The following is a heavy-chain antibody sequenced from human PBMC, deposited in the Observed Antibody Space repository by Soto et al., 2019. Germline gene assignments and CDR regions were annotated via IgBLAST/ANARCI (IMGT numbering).Heavy chain of an antibody. D-gene: IGHD1-26*01. CDR3: ARDRASLDY. Sequence: GGSLRLSCAPSGFTFTRYAMSWVRLIPGKGLEWVSAINGSGTNTFCADSARGRFTNSRDNSKNTVFLQMNNLRAEDTAVYFCARDRASLDYWGQGTRVTVSS. CDR2: INGSGTNT. J-gene: IGHJ4*02. CDR1: GFTFTRYA. V-gene: IGHV3-23*01.